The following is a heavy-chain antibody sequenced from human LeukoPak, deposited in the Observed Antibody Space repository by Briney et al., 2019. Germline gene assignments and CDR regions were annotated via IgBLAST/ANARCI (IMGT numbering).Heavy chain of an antibody. CDR2: IRYDGSNK. CDR3: AKARLDATVVTGGHFDY. J-gene: IGHJ4*02. D-gene: IGHD4-23*01. CDR1: GFTFSSYG. Sequence: PGGSLRLSCAASGFTFSSYGMHWVRQAPGKGLEWVAFIRYDGSNKYYADSVKGRFTISRDDSKNTLYLQMNSLRAEDTAVYYCAKARLDATVVTGGHFDYWGQGTLVTVSS. V-gene: IGHV3-30*02.